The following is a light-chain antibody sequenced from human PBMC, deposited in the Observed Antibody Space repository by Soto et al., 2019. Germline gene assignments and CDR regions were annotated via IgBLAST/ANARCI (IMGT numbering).Light chain of an antibody. CDR1: SSDVGRYNR. V-gene: IGLV2-18*02. J-gene: IGLJ2*01. CDR2: EVS. CDR3: SSYAGSSTPVV. Sequence: QSALTQPPSVSGSPGQSVTISCTGTSSDVGRYNRVSWYQQFPGTAPKVMIYEVSNRPSGVPDRFSGSKSGNTASLTISGLQAEDEADYYCSSYAGSSTPVVFGGGTKLTVL.